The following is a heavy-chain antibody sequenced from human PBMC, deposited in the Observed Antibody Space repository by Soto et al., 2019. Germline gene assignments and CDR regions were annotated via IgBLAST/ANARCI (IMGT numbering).Heavy chain of an antibody. J-gene: IGHJ6*02. Sequence: PSQTLSLTCVIAGGSVSSNSAAWNWIRQSPSRGLEWLGRTYYRSKWYNDYAVSVKSRITINPDTSKNQFSLQLNSVTPEDTAVYYCARSRGRSRNYYYGMDVWGQGTTVTVSS. CDR1: GGSVSSNSAA. V-gene: IGHV6-1*01. CDR3: ARSRGRSRNYYYGMDV. CDR2: TYYRSKWYN.